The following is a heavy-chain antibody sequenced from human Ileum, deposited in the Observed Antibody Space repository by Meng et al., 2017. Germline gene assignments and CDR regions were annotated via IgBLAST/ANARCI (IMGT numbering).Heavy chain of an antibody. CDR1: GYTFTNYA. V-gene: IGHV1-3*01. J-gene: IGHJ4*02. Sequence: ASVKVSCKASGYTFTNYAMHWVRQAPGQGLEWMGWINGGNGNTKYSQKFQGRVTISRDTSANTAYMELSSLRSEDTAVYYCARGAGDCPFDYWGQGTLVNVSS. CDR2: INGGNGNT. D-gene: IGHD2-21*02. CDR3: ARGAGDCPFDY.